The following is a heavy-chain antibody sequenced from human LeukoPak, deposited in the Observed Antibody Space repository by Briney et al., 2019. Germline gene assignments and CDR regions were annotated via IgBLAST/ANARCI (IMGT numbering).Heavy chain of an antibody. CDR3: AKDPIQPYSSIAARPVGYYFDY. V-gene: IGHV3-74*01. CDR1: GFTFSSYW. J-gene: IGHJ4*02. CDR2: INSDGSST. Sequence: PGGSLRLSCAACGFTFSSYWMHWVRQAPGKGLVWVSRINSDGSSTSYADSVKGRFTISRDNAKNTLYLQMNSLRAEDTAVYYCAKDPIQPYSSIAARPVGYYFDYWGQGTLVTVSS. D-gene: IGHD6-6*01.